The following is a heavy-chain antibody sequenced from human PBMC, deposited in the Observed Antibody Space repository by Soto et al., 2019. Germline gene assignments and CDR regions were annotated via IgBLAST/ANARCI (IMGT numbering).Heavy chain of an antibody. J-gene: IGHJ6*03. V-gene: IGHV4-59*01. D-gene: IGHD3-3*01. CDR2: IYYSGST. CDR1: GGSISSYY. CDR3: ARGRRYYDFWSVYFSPPYYYMDV. Sequence: KPSETLSLTCTVSGGSISSYYWSWIRQPPGKGLEWIGYIYYSGSTNYNPSLKSRVTISVDTSKNQFSLKLSSVTAADTAVYYCARGRRYYDFWSVYFSPPYYYMDVWGKGTTVTVS.